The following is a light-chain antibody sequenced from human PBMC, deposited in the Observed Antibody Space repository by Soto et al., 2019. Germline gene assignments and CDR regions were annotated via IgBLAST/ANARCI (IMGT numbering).Light chain of an antibody. Sequence: DIPMTQSPSTLSASVGDRVTITCRASQSISSWLAWYQQKPGKGPKLLIYDASSLESGVPSRFSGSGSGTEFTLTISSLQPDDFATYYCQQYNSYATFGQGTKVEIK. V-gene: IGKV1-5*01. CDR1: QSISSW. CDR3: QQYNSYAT. J-gene: IGKJ1*01. CDR2: DAS.